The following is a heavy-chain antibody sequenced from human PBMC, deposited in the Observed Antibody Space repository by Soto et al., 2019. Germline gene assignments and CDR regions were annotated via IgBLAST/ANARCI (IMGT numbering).Heavy chain of an antibody. CDR3: ARGSGRITIFGVVIIQFDP. J-gene: IGHJ5*02. D-gene: IGHD3-3*01. Sequence: QVQLQESGPGLVKPSQTLSLTCTVSGGSISSGGYYWSWIRQHPGKGLEWIGYIYYSGSTYYNPSRKSRVTISVDTSKNQFSLKLSSVTAADTAVYYCARGSGRITIFGVVIIQFDPWGQGTLVTVSS. CDR1: GGSISSGGYY. CDR2: IYYSGST. V-gene: IGHV4-31*03.